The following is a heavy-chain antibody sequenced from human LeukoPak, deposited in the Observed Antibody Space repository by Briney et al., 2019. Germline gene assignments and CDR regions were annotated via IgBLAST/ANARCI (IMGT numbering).Heavy chain of an antibody. Sequence: ASVKVSCTASGGTFSSYAISWVRQAPGQGLEWMGRIIPILGIANYAQKFQGRVTITADKSTSTAYMELSSLRSEDTAVYYCARDQDEWAPFDYWGQGTLVTVSS. V-gene: IGHV1-69*04. CDR3: ARDQDEWAPFDY. D-gene: IGHD2-15*01. J-gene: IGHJ4*02. CDR2: IIPILGIA. CDR1: GGTFSSYA.